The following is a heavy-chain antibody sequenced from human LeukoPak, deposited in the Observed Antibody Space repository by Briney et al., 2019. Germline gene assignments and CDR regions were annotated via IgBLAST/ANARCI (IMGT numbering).Heavy chain of an antibody. V-gene: IGHV4-39*07. D-gene: IGHD1-7*01. CDR2: IYYSGNT. CDR3: ARVGSRWNYESTRLMRGWFDP. J-gene: IGHJ5*02. Sequence: SETLSLTCTVSAGSISSDSYYWGWIRQPPGKGLEWIGTIYYSGNTYYNPSLKSRVTISVDTSKNQFSLKLSSVTAADTAVYYCARVGSRWNYESTRLMRGWFDPWGQGTLVTVSS. CDR1: AGSISSDSYY.